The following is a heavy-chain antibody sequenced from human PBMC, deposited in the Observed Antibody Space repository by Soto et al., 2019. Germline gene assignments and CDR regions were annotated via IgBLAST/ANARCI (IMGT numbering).Heavy chain of an antibody. V-gene: IGHV1-2*04. CDR1: GYTFTGYY. D-gene: IGHD3-16*02. J-gene: IGHJ4*02. CDR3: ARGVMITFGGVIVKYYFDY. CDR2: INPNSGGT. Sequence: ASVKVSCKASGYTFTGYYMHWVRQAPGQGLEWMGWINPNSGGTNYAQKFQGWVTMTRDTSISTAYMELSRLRSDDTAVYYCARGVMITFGGVIVKYYFDYWGQGTLVTVSS.